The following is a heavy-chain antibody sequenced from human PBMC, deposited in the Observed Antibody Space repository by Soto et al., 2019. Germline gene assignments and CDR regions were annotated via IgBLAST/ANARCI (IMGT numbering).Heavy chain of an antibody. CDR3: ARSQTFGGSSDTDFDY. Sequence: SETLSLTCTVSGGSISSGGYYWSWIRQHPGKGLEWIGYIYYSGSTYYNPSLKSRVTISVDTSKNQFSLKLSSVTAADTAAYYCARSQTFGGSSDTDFDYWAQGTLVTVSS. J-gene: IGHJ4*02. D-gene: IGHD1-26*01. CDR2: IYYSGST. CDR1: GGSISSGGYY. V-gene: IGHV4-31*03.